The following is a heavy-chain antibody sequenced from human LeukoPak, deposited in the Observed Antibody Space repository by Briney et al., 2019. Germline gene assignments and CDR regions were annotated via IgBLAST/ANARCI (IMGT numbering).Heavy chain of an antibody. Sequence: SETLSLTCAVYGVSLNDYYWSWTRQTPGKRLEWIGEISHNEGTRYNPSLKSRVTISVDTSENHLSLRLTSVTAADTAVYYCARIRCGHNSALCYNHWGLGTLVTVSS. D-gene: IGHD2-8*01. CDR1: GVSLNDYY. CDR3: ARIRCGHNSALCYNH. V-gene: IGHV4-34*01. J-gene: IGHJ4*02. CDR2: ISHNEGT.